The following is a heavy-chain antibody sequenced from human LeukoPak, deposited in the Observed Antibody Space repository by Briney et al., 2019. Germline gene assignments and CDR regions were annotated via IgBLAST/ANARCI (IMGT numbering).Heavy chain of an antibody. CDR2: ISAYNGNT. D-gene: IGHD6-19*01. Sequence: ASVKVSCKASGYTFTSYGISWVRQAPGQGLEWVGWISAYNGNTNYAQKLQGRVTMTTDTSTSTAYMELRSLRSDDTAVYYCARDRISGYSSGWYARALDYWGQGTLVTVSS. CDR3: ARDRISGYSSGWYARALDY. CDR1: GYTFTSYG. J-gene: IGHJ4*02. V-gene: IGHV1-18*01.